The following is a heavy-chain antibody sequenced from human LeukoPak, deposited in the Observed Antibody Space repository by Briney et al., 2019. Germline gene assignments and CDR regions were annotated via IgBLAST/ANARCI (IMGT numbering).Heavy chain of an antibody. D-gene: IGHD6-13*01. CDR2: MNPNSGNT. V-gene: IGHV1-8*01. CDR1: GYTFTSYD. J-gene: IGHJ6*02. Sequence: ASVKVSRKASGYTFTSYDINWVRQATGQGLEWMGWMNPNSGNTGYAQKFQGRVTMTRNTSISTAYMELSSLRSGDTAVYYCARTGGSSWPYYYYGMDVWGQGTTVTVSS. CDR3: ARTGGSSWPYYYYGMDV.